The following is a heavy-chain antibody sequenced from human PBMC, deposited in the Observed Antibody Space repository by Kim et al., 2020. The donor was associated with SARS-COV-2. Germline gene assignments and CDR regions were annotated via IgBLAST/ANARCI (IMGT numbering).Heavy chain of an antibody. CDR3: TTLDY. V-gene: IGHV3-15*01. CDR2: IKCKTDGGTT. J-gene: IGHJ4*02. CDR1: GFTFSNAW. Sequence: GGSLRLSCAASGFTFSNAWMSWVRQAPGKGLEWVGRIKCKTDGGTTDYAAPVKGRFTNSRDDSKNTMYRQMNSLKTEDTAVYYCTTLDYWGQGTLVTVSS.